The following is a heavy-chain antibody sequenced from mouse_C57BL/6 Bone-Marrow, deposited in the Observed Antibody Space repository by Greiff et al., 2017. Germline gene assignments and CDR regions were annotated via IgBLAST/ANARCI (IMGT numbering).Heavy chain of an antibody. D-gene: IGHD1-1*01. V-gene: IGHV1-69*01. CDR1: GYTFTSYW. CDR2: IDPSDSYT. J-gene: IGHJ2*01. CDR3: AYGSSPYYFDY. Sequence: VQLQQPGAELVMPGASVTLSCKASGYTFTSYWLHWVKQRPGQGLEWIGEIDPSDSYTNYNQKFKGKSTLTVDKSSSTAYMQLSSLTSEDSAVYYCAYGSSPYYFDYWGQGTTLTVSS.